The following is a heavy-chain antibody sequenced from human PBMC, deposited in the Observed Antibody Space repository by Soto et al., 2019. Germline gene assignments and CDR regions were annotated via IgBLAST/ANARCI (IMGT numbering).Heavy chain of an antibody. CDR2: IYYSGST. CDR3: ARIPDGGWSSYGYSCMEV. V-gene: IGHV4-31*03. Sequence: SETLSLTCTVSGGSISSGGYYWSWIRQHPGKGLEWIGYIYYSGSTYYNPSLKSRVTISVDTSKNQFSLKLSSVTAADTAVYYCARIPDGGWSSYGYSCMEVLRQGTTVAFCS. D-gene: IGHD6-19*01. J-gene: IGHJ6*02. CDR1: GGSISSGGYY.